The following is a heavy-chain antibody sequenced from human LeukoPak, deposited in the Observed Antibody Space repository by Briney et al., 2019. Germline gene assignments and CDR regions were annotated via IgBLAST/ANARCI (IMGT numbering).Heavy chain of an antibody. D-gene: IGHD2-15*01. V-gene: IGHV3-64D*06. J-gene: IGHJ3*02. CDR3: VKALGHCSGGSCLAFDI. CDR1: GFTFSNYA. Sequence: GGSLRLSCSASGFTFSNYAMHWVRQAPGKGLEYVSAISSNGGSTYYTDSVKGRFTISRDNSKNTLYLQMSSLRAEDTAVYYCVKALGHCSGGSCLAFDIWGQGTMVTVSS. CDR2: ISSNGGST.